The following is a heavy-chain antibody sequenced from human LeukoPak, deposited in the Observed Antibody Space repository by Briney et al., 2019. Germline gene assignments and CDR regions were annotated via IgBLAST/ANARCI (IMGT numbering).Heavy chain of an antibody. V-gene: IGHV4-59*08. CDR3: ARLDGNWNYFDY. D-gene: IGHD1-20*01. Sequence: KASGTLSLTCTVSGGSISRYYWSWIRQPPGKGLEWIVYIRYSGSTNYNPSLKSRVTISMDTSKNQFSLKLTSVTAADTAVYYCARLDGNWNYFDYWGLGTLVTVSS. J-gene: IGHJ4*02. CDR2: IRYSGST. CDR1: GGSISRYY.